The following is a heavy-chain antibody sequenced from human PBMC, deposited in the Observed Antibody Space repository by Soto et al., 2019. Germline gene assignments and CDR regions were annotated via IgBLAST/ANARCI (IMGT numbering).Heavy chain of an antibody. Sequence: QVQLQQWGAGLLKPSETLSLTCAVYGGSFSGYYWSWIRQPPGKGLEWIGEINHSGSTNYNPSLKSRVTISVDTSKNQFSLKLSSVTAADTAVYYCARGGDAHAGHFGYWGQGTLVTVSS. J-gene: IGHJ4*02. CDR3: ARGGDAHAGHFGY. CDR2: INHSGST. V-gene: IGHV4-34*01. CDR1: GGSFSGYY.